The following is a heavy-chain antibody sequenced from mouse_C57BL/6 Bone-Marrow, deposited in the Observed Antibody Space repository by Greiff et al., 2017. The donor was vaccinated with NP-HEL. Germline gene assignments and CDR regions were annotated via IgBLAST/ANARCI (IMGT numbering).Heavy chain of an antibody. J-gene: IGHJ2*01. Sequence: QVQLQQSGAELVRPGPSVKMSCKASGYTFTNYWIGWAKQRPGHGLEWIGDIYPGGGYTNYNEKFKGKATLTADKSSSTAYMQFSSLTSEDSAIYYCARCYYGSSYFDYWGQGTTLTVSS. CDR3: ARCYYGSSYFDY. V-gene: IGHV1-63*01. CDR2: IYPGGGYT. CDR1: GYTFTNYW. D-gene: IGHD1-1*01.